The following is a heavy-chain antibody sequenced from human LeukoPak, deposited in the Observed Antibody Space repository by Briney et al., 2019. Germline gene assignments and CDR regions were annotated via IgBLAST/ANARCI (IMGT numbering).Heavy chain of an antibody. J-gene: IGHJ3*02. D-gene: IGHD3-10*01. CDR1: GGSISSYY. V-gene: IGHV4-59*08. CDR2: ISNSGST. Sequence: SETLSLTCNVSGGSISSYYWSWIRQPPGKGLEWIGYISNSGSTNYNPSLKSRVTISLDTSKNQSSLKLNSVTAADTAVYYCARQGSGGRAFDIWGQGTMVTVSS. CDR3: ARQGSGGRAFDI.